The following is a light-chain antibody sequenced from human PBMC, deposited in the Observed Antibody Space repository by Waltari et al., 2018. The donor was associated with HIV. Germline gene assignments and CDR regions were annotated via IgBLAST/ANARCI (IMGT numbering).Light chain of an antibody. V-gene: IGLV2-14*03. CDR3: SSYTSNITRV. CDR1: SSDGGGYNY. J-gene: IGLJ3*02. Sequence: QSALTQPASVSGSPGQSLTISCTGTSSDGGGYNYVSWYQQHPAKAPKLMIYDVSNRPSGVSNRFSGSKSGNTASLTISGLQAEDEADYYCSSYTSNITRVFGGGTKLTVL. CDR2: DVS.